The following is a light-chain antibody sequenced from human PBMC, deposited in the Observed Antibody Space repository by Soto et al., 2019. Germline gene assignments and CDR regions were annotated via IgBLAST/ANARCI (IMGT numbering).Light chain of an antibody. Sequence: QSALTQPASVSGSPGQSITISCTGTLSDVGGYNYVSWYQQHPGKAPKLMIYDVSNRPSGVSDRFSGSKSGNTASLTISGLQAEDEADYYCSSYTSSSTLVFGNGTKVTVL. V-gene: IGLV2-14*01. CDR3: SSYTSSSTLV. CDR2: DVS. CDR1: LSDVGGYNY. J-gene: IGLJ1*01.